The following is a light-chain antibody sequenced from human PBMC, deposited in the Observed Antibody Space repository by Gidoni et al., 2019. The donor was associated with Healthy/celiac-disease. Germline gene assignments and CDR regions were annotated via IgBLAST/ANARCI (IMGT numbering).Light chain of an antibody. V-gene: IGLV2-11*01. CDR2: DVS. Sequence: QSALTQPRSVSWSPGQSVTISCTGTSSDVGGYNYVSWYQQHPVKAPKLMIYDVSKRPSGVPDRFSGSKSGNTASLTISGLQAEDEADYYCCSYAGSYTKVFGGGTKLTVL. CDR3: CSYAGSYTKV. J-gene: IGLJ2*01. CDR1: SSDVGGYNY.